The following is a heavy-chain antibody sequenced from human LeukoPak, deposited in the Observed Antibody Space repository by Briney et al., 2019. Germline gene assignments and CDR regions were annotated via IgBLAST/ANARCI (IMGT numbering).Heavy chain of an antibody. CDR3: ARLGILTGYYST. CDR1: GFTFSSYS. D-gene: IGHD3-9*01. CDR2: ISSSSSYI. Sequence: GGSLRLSCAASGFTFSSYSMNWVRQAPGKGLEWVSSISSSSSYIYYADSVKGRFTISRGNAKNSLYLQMNSLRAEDTAVYYCARLGILTGYYSTWGQGTLVTVSS. J-gene: IGHJ5*02. V-gene: IGHV3-21*01.